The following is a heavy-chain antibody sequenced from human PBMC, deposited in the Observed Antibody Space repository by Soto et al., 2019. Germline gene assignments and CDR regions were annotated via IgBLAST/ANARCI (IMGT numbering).Heavy chain of an antibody. Sequence: GGSLRLACAASGFTLSNYWMSWVRQAPGKGLEWVANIKQDGSEIFYVDSVKGRFTICRDNGKNSLYLQMNSLRAEDTAIYYCARDNGHGYDFDYWGQGTLVTVSS. J-gene: IGHJ4*02. CDR1: GFTLSNYW. CDR2: IKQDGSEI. CDR3: ARDNGHGYDFDY. V-gene: IGHV3-7*03. D-gene: IGHD5-12*01.